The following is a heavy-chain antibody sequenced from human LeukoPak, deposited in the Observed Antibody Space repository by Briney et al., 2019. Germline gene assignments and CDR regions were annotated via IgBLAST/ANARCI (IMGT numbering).Heavy chain of an antibody. J-gene: IGHJ4*02. D-gene: IGHD5-18*01. CDR2: INPNSGGT. V-gene: IGHV1-2*02. CDR3: ARESGYSYGYSFDY. Sequence: ASVKVSCKASGYTFTGYYIHWVRQAPGQGLECMGWINPNSGGTNYAQKFQGRVTMTRDTSISTAYMELSRLRSDDTAVYYCARESGYSYGYSFDYWGQGTLVTVSS. CDR1: GYTFTGYY.